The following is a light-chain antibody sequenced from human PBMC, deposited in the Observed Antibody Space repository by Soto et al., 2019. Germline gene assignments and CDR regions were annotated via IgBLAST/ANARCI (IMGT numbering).Light chain of an antibody. Sequence: QSALTQPASVSGSPGQSLTISCTGTSIDIAPYNYVSWYQQHPGKAPKLIIYEVSYRPSGISNRFSGSKSGNTASLTISGLQAEDEADYYCSSYTSSTNYVFANGTKVNV. V-gene: IGLV2-14*01. CDR1: SIDIAPYNY. J-gene: IGLJ1*01. CDR2: EVS. CDR3: SSYTSSTNYV.